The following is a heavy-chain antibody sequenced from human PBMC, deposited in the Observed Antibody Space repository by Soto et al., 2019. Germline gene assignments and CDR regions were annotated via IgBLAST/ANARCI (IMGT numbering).Heavy chain of an antibody. CDR1: GGSISSSSYY. Sequence: QLQLQESGPGLVKPSETLSLTCTVSGGSISSSSYYWGWIRQPPGKGLEWIGSIYYSGSTYYNPSLKSRVTISVDTSKNQFSLKLSSVTAADTAVYYCARTGGYDFWSGYYKSLRGGYYYYGMDVWGQGTTVTVSS. J-gene: IGHJ6*02. CDR2: IYYSGST. D-gene: IGHD3-3*01. CDR3: ARTGGYDFWSGYYKSLRGGYYYYGMDV. V-gene: IGHV4-39*01.